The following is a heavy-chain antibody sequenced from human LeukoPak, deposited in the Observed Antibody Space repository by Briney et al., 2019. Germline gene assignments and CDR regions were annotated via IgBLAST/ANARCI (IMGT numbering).Heavy chain of an antibody. J-gene: IGHJ4*02. CDR2: MNPNSGNT. Sequence: GASVKVSCKASGYTFTSYDINWVRQATGQGLEWMGWMNPNSGNTGYAQKFQGRVTMTRNTSISTAYMELSSLRSEDTAVYYCARGSRGFVVVPAAMRGWGQGTLVTVSS. CDR1: GYTFTSYD. V-gene: IGHV1-8*01. CDR3: ARGSRGFVVVPAAMRG. D-gene: IGHD2-2*01.